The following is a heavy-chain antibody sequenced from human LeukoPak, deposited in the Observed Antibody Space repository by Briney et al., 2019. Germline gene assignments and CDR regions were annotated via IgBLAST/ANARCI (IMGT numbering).Heavy chain of an antibody. V-gene: IGHV1-2*02. D-gene: IGHD4-23*01. CDR3: AREPVSGGSTEYLSSWAVDYFDY. J-gene: IGHJ4*02. CDR1: GYTFTGYY. CDR2: FNPNSGGT. Sequence: ASVKVSCKASGYTFTGYYMHWVRQAPGQGLEWMGWFNPNSGGTNDAQKFQGRVTMTRDTSISTAYMELSRLRSDDTAVYYCAREPVSGGSTEYLSSWAVDYFDYWGQGTLVTVSS.